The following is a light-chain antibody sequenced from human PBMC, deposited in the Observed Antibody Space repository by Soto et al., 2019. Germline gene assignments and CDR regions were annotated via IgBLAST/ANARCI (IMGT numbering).Light chain of an antibody. V-gene: IGKV3-20*01. Sequence: EVVLTQSPGTLSLSPGERATLSCRASQSVSNNYLAWYKQKRGQSPKLLIFGSTDRATGIPDRFSGSGSGTDCTLTISRLEPEDFAVYYCQQYGSSPPYTFGQGTKLEIK. J-gene: IGKJ2*01. CDR2: GST. CDR1: QSVSNNY. CDR3: QQYGSSPPYT.